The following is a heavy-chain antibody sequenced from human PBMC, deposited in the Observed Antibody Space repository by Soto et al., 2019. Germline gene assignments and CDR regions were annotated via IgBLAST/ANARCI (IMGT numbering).Heavy chain of an antibody. D-gene: IGHD3-10*02. CDR3: ARGPPMFY. V-gene: IGHV4-39*07. CDR2: IYHGGST. J-gene: IGHJ4*02. CDR1: GGSISTTDYY. Sequence: SETLSLTCTVSGGSISTTDYYWAWTRQPPGKGLEWIGDIYHGGSTNYNPSLKSRVTISVDKSKNQFSLKLSSVTAADTAVYYCARGPPMFYWGQGIRVTVSS.